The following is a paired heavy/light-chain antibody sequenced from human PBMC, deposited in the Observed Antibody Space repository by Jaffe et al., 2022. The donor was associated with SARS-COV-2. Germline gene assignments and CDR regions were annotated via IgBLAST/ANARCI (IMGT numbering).Light chain of an antibody. V-gene: IGLV1-51*02. CDR2: EDN. J-gene: IGLJ3*02. Sequence: QSVLTQPPSVSAAPGQKVTISCSGSSSNIGSKFVSWYQQLPGTTPKLLIYEDNKRPSGIPDRFSGSKSGTSATLGITGLQTGDEADYYCGTWDISLSFGVFGGGTKLTVL. CDR3: GTWDISLSFGV. CDR1: SSNIGSKF.
Heavy chain of an antibody. V-gene: IGHV3-7*01. J-gene: IGHJ4*02. CDR1: GFTFSDYW. CDR3: ARKHPAVGTPLDF. D-gene: IGHD6-13*01. CDR2: IKQDGSEK. Sequence: EVQLVESGGGLVQPGGSLRLSCAASGFTFSDYWMTWVRQAPGKGLEWVANIKQDGSEKNYVDSVKGRFTISRDNTENSLFLSMNSLRAEDTALYYCARKHPAVGTPLDFWGQGTLVTVPS.